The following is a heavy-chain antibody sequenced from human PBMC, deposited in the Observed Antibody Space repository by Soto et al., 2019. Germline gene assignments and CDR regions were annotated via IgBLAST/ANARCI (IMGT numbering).Heavy chain of an antibody. Sequence: EVQLVESGGGLIQPGGSLRLSCAPSGFTVSNNYMNWVRQAPGKGLEWVSIIYSDGSTYYADYVKGRFTIYRDNSKNTLYLQMDSLRAEDTAVYFCARGLKSRHNAFDLWGPGTMVIVSS. J-gene: IGHJ3*01. CDR1: GFTVSNNY. V-gene: IGHV3-53*01. D-gene: IGHD3-22*01. CDR2: IYSDGST. CDR3: ARGLKSRHNAFDL.